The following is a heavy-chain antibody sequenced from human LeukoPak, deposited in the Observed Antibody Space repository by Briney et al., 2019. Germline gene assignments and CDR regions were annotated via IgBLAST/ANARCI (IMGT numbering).Heavy chain of an antibody. CDR3: VKAYDSVGYPMGK. CDR2: VSSNGGST. Sequence: PGGSLRLSCAASGFTFNNAWMSWVRQAPGKGLEFVSGVSSNGGSTYYADSVKGRFTISRDNSNNTLYLQMSSLRTEDTAVYYCVKAYDSVGYPMGKWGQGTLVTVSS. J-gene: IGHJ4*02. V-gene: IGHV3-64D*06. CDR1: GFTFNNAW. D-gene: IGHD3-22*01.